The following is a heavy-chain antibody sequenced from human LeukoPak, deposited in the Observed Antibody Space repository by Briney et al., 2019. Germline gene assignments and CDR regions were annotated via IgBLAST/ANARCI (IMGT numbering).Heavy chain of an antibody. D-gene: IGHD3-3*01. J-gene: IGHJ4*02. V-gene: IGHV4-61*02. CDR1: GGSISSGSYY. CDR3: ARALEYYDFWSGYSYFDY. Sequence: SQTLSLTCIVAGGSISSGSYYWSWIRQPAGKGLEWIGRIYTSGSTNYNPSLKSRVTISVDTSKNQFSLKLSSVTAADTAVYYCARALEYYDFWSGYSYFDYWGQGTLVTVSS. CDR2: IYTSGST.